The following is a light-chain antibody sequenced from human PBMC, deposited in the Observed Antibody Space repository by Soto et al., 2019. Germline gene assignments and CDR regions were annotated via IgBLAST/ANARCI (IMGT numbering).Light chain of an antibody. CDR1: SSDIGGYNY. V-gene: IGLV2-14*01. CDR3: SSYTSSSTRGL. J-gene: IGLJ2*01. CDR2: DVS. Sequence: QSALTQPASVSGSPGQSITISCTGTSSDIGGYNYVSWYQQHPGKAPKLMISDVSNRPSGVSNRFSGSKSGNTASLTISGLQAEAEADYYCSSYTSSSTRGLFGGGTKLTVL.